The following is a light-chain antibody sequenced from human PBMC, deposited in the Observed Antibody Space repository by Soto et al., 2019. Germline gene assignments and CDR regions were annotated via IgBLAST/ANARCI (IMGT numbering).Light chain of an antibody. J-gene: IGKJ1*01. CDR2: KAS. Sequence: DIQMTQSPSTLSGSVGDRVTITCRASQTISSWLAWYQQKPGKAPKLLIYKASTLKSGVPSRFSGSGSGTEFTLTISRLQPDDFATYYCQNYKMYSPWTFGQGTKVDIK. CDR1: QTISSW. CDR3: QNYKMYSPWT. V-gene: IGKV1-5*03.